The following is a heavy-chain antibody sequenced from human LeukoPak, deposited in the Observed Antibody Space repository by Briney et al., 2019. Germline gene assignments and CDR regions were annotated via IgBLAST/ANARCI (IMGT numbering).Heavy chain of an antibody. J-gene: IGHJ4*02. Sequence: GGSLRLSCAASGFTFGSYGMHWLRQAPGKGLEWVTFIRSDGSNKYYADSVKGRFTISRDNSKNTLYLQMNTLIADDTAVYYCAKGVKYIVMVTAQHYFDYWGQGTLVTVSS. D-gene: IGHD2-21*02. CDR2: IRSDGSNK. V-gene: IGHV3-30*02. CDR1: GFTFGSYG. CDR3: AKGVKYIVMVTAQHYFDY.